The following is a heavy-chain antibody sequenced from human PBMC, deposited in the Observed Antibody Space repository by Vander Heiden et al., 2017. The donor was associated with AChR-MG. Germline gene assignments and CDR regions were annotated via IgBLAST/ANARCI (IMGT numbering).Heavy chain of an antibody. Sequence: QVQLQESGPGLVKPSETLSLTCTVSGGSISSYYWSWIRQPQGKGLEWIGYIYYSGSTNYNPALKSRVTISVDTSKNQFSLKLSSVTAADTAVYYCARGRYDRGFVIDYWGQGTLVTVSS. CDR2: IYYSGST. CDR1: GGSISSYY. D-gene: IGHD2-2*01. V-gene: IGHV4-59*01. CDR3: ARGRYDRGFVIDY. J-gene: IGHJ4*02.